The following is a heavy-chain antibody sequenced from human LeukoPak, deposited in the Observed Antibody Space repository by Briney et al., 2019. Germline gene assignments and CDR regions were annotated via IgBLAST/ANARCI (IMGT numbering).Heavy chain of an antibody. CDR3: ARAVMIVATFWFDP. Sequence: SETLSLTCTVSGGSISSGGYYWSWIRQHPGKGLEWIGYIYYSGSTYYNPSLKSRVTISVDTSKNQFSLKLSSVTAADTAVYYCARAVMIVATFWFDPWGRGTLVTVPS. J-gene: IGHJ5*02. CDR2: IYYSGST. CDR1: GGSISSGGYY. D-gene: IGHD5-12*01. V-gene: IGHV4-31*03.